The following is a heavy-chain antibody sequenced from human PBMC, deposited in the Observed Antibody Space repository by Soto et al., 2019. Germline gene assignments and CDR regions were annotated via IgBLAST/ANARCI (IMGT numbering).Heavy chain of an antibody. V-gene: IGHV4-31*03. CDR2: IYYSGST. CDR1: GGSISSGGYY. J-gene: IGHJ3*02. CDR3: ARDSKRAFDI. Sequence: SETLSLTCTVSGGSISSGGYYWSWIRQHPGKGLEWIGYIYYSGSTYYNPSLKSRVTISVDTSKNQFSLKLSSVTAADTAVYYCARDSKRAFDIWGQGTMVTVSS.